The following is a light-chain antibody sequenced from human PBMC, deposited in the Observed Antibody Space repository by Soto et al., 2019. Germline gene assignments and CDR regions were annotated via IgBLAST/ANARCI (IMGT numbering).Light chain of an antibody. V-gene: IGKV3-20*01. CDR2: DAS. CDR1: QTVRNNY. CDR3: QKFRSYPLT. Sequence: EFVLTQSPGTLSLSPGERATLPCRASQTVRNNYLAWYQQKPGQAPRLLIYDASSRATGIPDRFSGGGSGKVFPLTIGSLDPEGFEVYYGQKFRSYPLTFGGGTKVEIK. J-gene: IGKJ4*01.